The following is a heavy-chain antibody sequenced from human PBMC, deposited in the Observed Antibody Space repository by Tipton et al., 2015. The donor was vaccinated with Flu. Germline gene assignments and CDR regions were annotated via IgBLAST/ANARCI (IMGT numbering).Heavy chain of an antibody. D-gene: IGHD5/OR15-5a*01. CDR1: GYIFTTYD. CDR3: ARGGRSLPNYDF. V-gene: IGHV1-8*01. CDR2: MNPDSGDT. Sequence: QLVQSGAEVKKPGAPVRVSCKASGYIFTTYDINWVRQATGQGLEWMGWMNPDSGDTGYAQKFQGRVTMTRDSSVSSAYLELNSLGSEDTAVYYCARGGRSLPNYDFWGQGTLLTVSS. J-gene: IGHJ4*02.